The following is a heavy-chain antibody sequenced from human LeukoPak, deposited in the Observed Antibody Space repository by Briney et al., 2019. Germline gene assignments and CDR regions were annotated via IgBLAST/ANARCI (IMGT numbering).Heavy chain of an antibody. CDR2: ISWNSGSI. CDR3: ATVDWFDP. V-gene: IGHV3-9*01. Sequence: GGSLRLSCAASGFTFDDYAMHWVRQAPGKGLEWVSGISWNSGSIGYADSVKGRFTISRDNAKNSLYLQMNSLRAEDTAVYYCATVDWFDPWGQGTLVTVSS. CDR1: GFTFDDYA. J-gene: IGHJ5*02.